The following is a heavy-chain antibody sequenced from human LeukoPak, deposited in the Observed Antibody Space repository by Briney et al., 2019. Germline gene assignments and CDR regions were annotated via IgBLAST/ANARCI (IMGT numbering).Heavy chain of an antibody. CDR2: IIPILGIA. CDR3: ARDPPDSSGYLTDY. J-gene: IGHJ4*02. D-gene: IGHD3-22*01. V-gene: IGHV1-69*04. Sequence: SVKVSCKSSGGTCSSYTISWVRQAPGQGLEWMGRIIPILGIANYAQKFQGRVTITADKSTSTAYMELSSLRSEDTAVYYCARDPPDSSGYLTDYWGQGTLVTVSS. CDR1: GGTCSSYT.